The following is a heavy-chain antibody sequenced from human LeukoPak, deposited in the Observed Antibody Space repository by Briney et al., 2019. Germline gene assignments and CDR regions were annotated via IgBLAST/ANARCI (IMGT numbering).Heavy chain of an antibody. J-gene: IGHJ6*02. V-gene: IGHV3-21*04. CDR2: INSDSNYI. CDR3: ATPLLDYYYYYGMDV. Sequence: GGSLRLSCAASGFTFRSYSMNWVRQAPGKGLEWVSSINSDSNYIYYADSVQGRFTISRDNAKNSLYLQMNSLRAEDTAVYYCATPLLDYYYYYGMDVWGQGTTVTVSS. CDR1: GFTFRSYS.